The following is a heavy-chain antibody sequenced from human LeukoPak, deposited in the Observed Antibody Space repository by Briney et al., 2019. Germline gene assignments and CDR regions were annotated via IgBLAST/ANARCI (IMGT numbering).Heavy chain of an antibody. CDR1: GFTFSSYA. Sequence: PGGSLRLSCAASGFTFSSYAMSWVRQGPGKGLEWVSAISGSGGSTYYADSVKGRFTISRDNSKNTLYLQMNSLRAEDTAVYYCAKGQGGSYYGGGSYFDYWGQGTLVTVSS. D-gene: IGHD1-26*01. V-gene: IGHV3-23*01. J-gene: IGHJ4*02. CDR2: ISGSGGST. CDR3: AKGQGGSYYGGGSYFDY.